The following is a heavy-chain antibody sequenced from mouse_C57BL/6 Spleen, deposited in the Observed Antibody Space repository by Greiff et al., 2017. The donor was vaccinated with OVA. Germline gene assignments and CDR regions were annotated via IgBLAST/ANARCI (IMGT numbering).Heavy chain of an antibody. CDR1: GYTFTSYW. V-gene: IGHV1-55*01. Sequence: QVQLQQPGAELVKPGASVKMSCKASGYTFTSYWLPWVKQRPGQGLEWLGDIYPGSGSTNYNEKFKRKATLTVDTSSSTAYMQLSRLTSEDSAVYCCIITAESACFDYWGQGTTLTVSS. CDR3: IITAESACFDY. J-gene: IGHJ2*01. CDR2: IYPGSGST. D-gene: IGHD1-2*01.